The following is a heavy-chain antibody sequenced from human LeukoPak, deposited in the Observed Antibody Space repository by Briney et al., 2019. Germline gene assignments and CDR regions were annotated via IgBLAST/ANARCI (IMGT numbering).Heavy chain of an antibody. J-gene: IGHJ4*02. V-gene: IGHV3-11*01. CDR2: ISSSGSTI. Sequence: GGSLRLSCAASGFTSSDYYMSWIRQAPGKGLEWVSYISSSGSTIYYADSVKGRFTISRDNAKNSLYLQMNSLRAEDTAVYYCAREGQQLVRFFDYWGQGTLVTVSS. D-gene: IGHD6-13*01. CDR3: AREGQQLVRFFDY. CDR1: GFTSSDYY.